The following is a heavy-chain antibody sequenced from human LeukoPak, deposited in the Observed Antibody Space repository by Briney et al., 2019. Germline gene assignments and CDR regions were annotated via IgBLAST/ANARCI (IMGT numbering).Heavy chain of an antibody. Sequence: GGSLRLSCAASGFTLSYYGMHWVRQAPGKGLEWVAFTRYDGNNQYYADSVKGRFTISRDNSKNMLYLQMNSLRTEDTAVYYCAKYGGSSFSRLVLFDHWGQGTLVTVSS. D-gene: IGHD4-23*01. V-gene: IGHV3-30*02. CDR1: GFTLSYYG. J-gene: IGHJ4*02. CDR3: AKYGGSSFSRLVLFDH. CDR2: TRYDGNNQ.